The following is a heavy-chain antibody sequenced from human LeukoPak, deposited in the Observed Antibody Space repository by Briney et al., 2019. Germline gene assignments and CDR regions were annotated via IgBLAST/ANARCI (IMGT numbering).Heavy chain of an antibody. CDR2: INSGGSTT. Sequence: PGGSLRLSCAASGFSFSSYEMNWVRQAPGKGLEWLSYINSGGSTTYYADSVKGRFTISRDNAKNSLYLQMNSLRAEDTAVYYCARVEYSSSPVFDYWGQGTLVTVSS. CDR1: GFSFSSYE. D-gene: IGHD6-6*01. CDR3: ARVEYSSSPVFDY. V-gene: IGHV3-48*03. J-gene: IGHJ4*02.